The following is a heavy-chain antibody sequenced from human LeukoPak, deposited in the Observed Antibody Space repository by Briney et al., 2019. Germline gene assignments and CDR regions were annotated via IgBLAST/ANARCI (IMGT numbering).Heavy chain of an antibody. CDR3: ARDDPDDYGDYGYFDY. J-gene: IGHJ4*02. V-gene: IGHV1-69*04. Sequence: SVKVSCKASGGTFSSYAISWVRQAPGQGLEWMGRIIPILGIANYAQKFQGRVTITADKSTSTPYMELSSLRSEDKAVYYCARDDPDDYGDYGYFDYWGQGTLVTVSS. D-gene: IGHD4-17*01. CDR1: GGTFSSYA. CDR2: IIPILGIA.